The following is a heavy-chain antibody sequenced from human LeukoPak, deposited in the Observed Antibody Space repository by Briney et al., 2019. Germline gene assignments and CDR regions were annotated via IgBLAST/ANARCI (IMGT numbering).Heavy chain of an antibody. J-gene: IGHJ5*02. V-gene: IGHV3-48*01. CDR2: ISSSSSTI. D-gene: IGHD3-22*01. CDR3: ARPMYYYDSSGYLT. Sequence: GGSLRLSCAASGFTFSSYSMNWVRQAPGKGLEWVSYISSSSSTIYYADSVKGRFTISRDNAKNSLYLQMNSLRAEDTAVYYCARPMYYYDSSGYLTWGQGTLVTVSS. CDR1: GFTFSSYS.